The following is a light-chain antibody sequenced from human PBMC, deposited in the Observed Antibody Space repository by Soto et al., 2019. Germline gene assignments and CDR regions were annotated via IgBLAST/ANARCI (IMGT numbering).Light chain of an antibody. V-gene: IGLV2-11*01. CDR3: WSYTTSDMWV. Sequence: QSVLTQPRSVSGSPGQSVSISCTGTSSDIGNYNLVSWYQQPPGKAPKLIISAVSRRPSGVPDRFSGSKSGNTASLTISGLQADDEADYYCWSYTTSDMWVFGGGTQLTVL. CDR2: AVS. J-gene: IGLJ3*02. CDR1: SSDIGNYNL.